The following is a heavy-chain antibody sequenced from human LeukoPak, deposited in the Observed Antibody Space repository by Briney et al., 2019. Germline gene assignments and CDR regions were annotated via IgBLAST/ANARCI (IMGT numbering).Heavy chain of an antibody. CDR2: IEQSGSAT. CDR1: GFTFSDYY. J-gene: IGHJ4*02. D-gene: IGHD3-16*01. V-gene: IGHV3-11*01. Sequence: GGSLRLSCGASGFTFSDYYMTWMRQAPGKGLEWVSYIEQSGSATFYADSVKGRFTISRDNAKNSLTLQMNSLRAEDTAVYYCARWNGGADYWGQGILVTVSS. CDR3: ARWNGGADY.